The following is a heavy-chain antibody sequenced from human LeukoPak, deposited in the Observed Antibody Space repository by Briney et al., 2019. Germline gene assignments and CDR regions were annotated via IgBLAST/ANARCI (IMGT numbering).Heavy chain of an antibody. CDR2: IYYSGST. J-gene: IGHJ4*02. D-gene: IGHD4-17*01. Sequence: SETLSLTCTVSGGSISSSSYYWGWIRQPPGKGLEGIGSIYYSGSTYYNPSLKSRVTISVDTSKNQFSLRLSSVTAADTAVFYCARLEADDYGDRGSPGTPNAQSNWGQGTLVTVSS. CDR1: GGSISSSSYY. V-gene: IGHV4-39*01. CDR3: ARLEADDYGDRGSPGTPNAQSN.